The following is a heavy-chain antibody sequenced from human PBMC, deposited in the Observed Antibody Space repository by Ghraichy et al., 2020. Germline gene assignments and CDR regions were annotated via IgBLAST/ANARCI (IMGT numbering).Heavy chain of an antibody. CDR2: IFYSGTT. J-gene: IGHJ6*02. D-gene: IGHD1-14*01. V-gene: IGHV4-59*01. CDR1: GGSIRSNY. Sequence: SETLSLTCSVSGGSIRSNYWSWIRQPPGKGLEWIGYIFYSGTTNYNPVLKSRVTLSVDTSKNQFSLTVWSVNAADTAVYYCARNRGSSSYDYYGMDVWGQGTTVTGSS. CDR3: ARNRGSSSYDYYGMDV.